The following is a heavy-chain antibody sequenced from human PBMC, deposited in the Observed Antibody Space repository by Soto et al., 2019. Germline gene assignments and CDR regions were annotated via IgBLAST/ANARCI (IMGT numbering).Heavy chain of an antibody. CDR1: AFTFSSYA. CDR2: ISGSGGST. V-gene: IGHV3-23*01. Sequence: EVQLLESGGGLVQPGGSLRLSCAASAFTFSSYAMSWVRQAPGKGLEWVSAISGSGGSTYYADSVKGRFTISRDNSKNTLYLHMNSLRAEDTAVYYCARRSSGWYFDYWGQGTLVTVSS. D-gene: IGHD6-19*01. J-gene: IGHJ4*02. CDR3: ARRSSGWYFDY.